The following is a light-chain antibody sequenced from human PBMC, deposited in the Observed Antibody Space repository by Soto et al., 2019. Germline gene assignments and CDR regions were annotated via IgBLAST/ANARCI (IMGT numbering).Light chain of an antibody. CDR2: DAS. CDR1: QSVIRN. Sequence: EIVLTQSPATLSLSPGERATLSCRASQSVIRNLAWYRQKPGQAPRLLIYDASNRATGIPARFSGSGSGTDFTLTISSLEPADFAVYYCQQRSNWPLTFGGGTKVEIK. CDR3: QQRSNWPLT. J-gene: IGKJ4*01. V-gene: IGKV3-11*01.